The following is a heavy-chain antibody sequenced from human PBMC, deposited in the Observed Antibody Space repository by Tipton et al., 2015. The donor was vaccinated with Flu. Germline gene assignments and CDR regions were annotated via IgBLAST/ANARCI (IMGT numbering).Heavy chain of an antibody. CDR1: GGSISSGSYY. Sequence: TLSLTCTVSGGSISSGSYYWSWIRQPAGKGLEWIGRIYTSGSTNYNPSLKSRVTISVDTSKNQFSLKLSSVTAADTAVYYCAGIAVAGIFDYWGQGTLVTVSS. D-gene: IGHD6-19*01. CDR3: AGIAVAGIFDY. V-gene: IGHV4-61*02. J-gene: IGHJ4*02. CDR2: IYTSGST.